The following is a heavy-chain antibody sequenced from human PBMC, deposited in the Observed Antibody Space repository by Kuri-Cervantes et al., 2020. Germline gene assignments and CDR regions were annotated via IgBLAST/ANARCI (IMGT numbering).Heavy chain of an antibody. CDR2: LTGNGDDT. CDR1: GFTVSSNY. Sequence: GESLKISCAASGFTVSSNYMSWARQAPGKGLEWVSVLTGNGDDTLYAESVTGRFTVSRDNSKNTLYLQMNSLRVEDTAVYFCAKGGGERCSGDCSSRVLMSWGQGTLVTVSS. V-gene: IGHV3-23*01. CDR3: AKGGGERCSGDCSSRVLMS. J-gene: IGHJ4*02. D-gene: IGHD2-21*02.